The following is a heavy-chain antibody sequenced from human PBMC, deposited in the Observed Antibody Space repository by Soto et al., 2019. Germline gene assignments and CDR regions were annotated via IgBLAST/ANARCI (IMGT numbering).Heavy chain of an antibody. Sequence: ASAKVSCKASGYTFTSYGISWVRQAPGQGLEWMGWISAYNGNTNYAQKLQGRVTMTTDTSTSTAYMELRSLRSDDTAVYYCARELTGTTKGRGPTDYWGQGTLVTVSS. V-gene: IGHV1-18*01. J-gene: IGHJ4*02. CDR1: GYTFTSYG. CDR2: ISAYNGNT. CDR3: ARELTGTTKGRGPTDY. D-gene: IGHD1-7*01.